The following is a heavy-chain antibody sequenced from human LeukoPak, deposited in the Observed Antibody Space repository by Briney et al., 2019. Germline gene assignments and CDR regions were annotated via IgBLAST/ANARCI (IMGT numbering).Heavy chain of an antibody. CDR2: ISYDGSNK. D-gene: IGHD1-26*01. CDR1: RFTFSSYA. CDR3: AKIVGATNSDY. J-gene: IGHJ4*02. V-gene: IGHV3-30-3*01. Sequence: PPGRSLRLSCAASRFTFSSYAMHWVRQAPGKGLEWVAVISYDGSNKYYADSVKGRFTISRGNSKNTLYLQMNSLRAEDTAVYYCAKIVGATNSDYWGQGTLVTVSS.